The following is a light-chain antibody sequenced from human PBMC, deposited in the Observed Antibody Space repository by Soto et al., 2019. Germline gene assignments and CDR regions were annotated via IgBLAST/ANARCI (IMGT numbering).Light chain of an antibody. CDR2: DAS. J-gene: IGKJ1*01. V-gene: IGKV1-5*01. CDR1: QSISSW. Sequence: DIQMTQPPSTLSASVGDRVTITCRASQSISSWLAWYQQKPGKAPKLLIYDASSLESGVQSRFSGSGSGTDFTLTITSLQPEDFATYYCKQSYNTPRTFGQGTKVDIK. CDR3: KQSYNTPRT.